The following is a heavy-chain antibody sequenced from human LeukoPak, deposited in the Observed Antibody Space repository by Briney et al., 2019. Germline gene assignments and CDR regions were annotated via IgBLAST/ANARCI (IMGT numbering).Heavy chain of an antibody. J-gene: IGHJ6*03. V-gene: IGHV3-73*01. CDR3: TRDSSGWYGYYYYYMDV. CDR1: GFTFSGSA. Sequence: PGGSLRLSCAASGFTFSGSAMHWVRQASGKGLEWVGRIRSKANSYATAYAASVKGRFTISRDDSKNTAYLQMNSLKTEDTAVYYCTRDSSGWYGYYYYYMDVWGKGTTVTVSS. CDR2: IRSKANSYAT. D-gene: IGHD6-19*01.